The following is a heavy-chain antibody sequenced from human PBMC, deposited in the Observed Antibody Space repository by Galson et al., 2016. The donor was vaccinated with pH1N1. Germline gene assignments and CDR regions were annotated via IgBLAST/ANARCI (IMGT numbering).Heavy chain of an antibody. D-gene: IGHD5-18*01. CDR3: ARLSGSRNGYHAY. Sequence: ETLSLTCTVSGGSIISSNNYWGWVRQPPGKGLEWIGSIYYGGSTHHSPSLKSRVTISLDASNIHLSLTLNSVTAADTAVYYCARLSGSRNGYHAYWGQGTLVTVSS. CDR2: IYYGGST. CDR1: GGSIISSNNY. J-gene: IGHJ4*02. V-gene: IGHV4-39*02.